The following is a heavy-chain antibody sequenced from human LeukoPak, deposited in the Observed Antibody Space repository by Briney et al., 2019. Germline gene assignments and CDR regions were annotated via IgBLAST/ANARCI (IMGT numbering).Heavy chain of an antibody. D-gene: IGHD3-10*01. CDR3: VRGSRISAELL. CDR1: VFTFSNSD. J-gene: IGHJ4*02. CDR2: INTNNGHT. V-gene: IGHV1-18*01. Sequence: GASVKVSCKACVFTFSNSDINWVRQAPGQGLEWMGWINTNNGHTNFQPKFQGRVTLTSDTSTTTVYMEMRSLTPDDTGMYYCVRGSRISAELLWGQGTLVTVSS.